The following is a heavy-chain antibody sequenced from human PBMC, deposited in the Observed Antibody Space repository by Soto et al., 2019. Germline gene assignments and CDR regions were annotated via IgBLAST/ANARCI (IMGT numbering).Heavy chain of an antibody. CDR1: GYSFTSYW. CDR3: ARHGGYCSSTSCYSNWFDP. D-gene: IGHD2-2*01. CDR2: IYPGDSDT. V-gene: IGHV5-51*01. Sequence: PGESLKISCKGSGYSFTSYWIGGVRQMPGKGLEWMGIIYPGDSDTRYSPSFQGQVTISADKSISTAYLQWSSLKASDTAMYYCARHGGYCSSTSCYSNWFDPWGQGTLVTVSS. J-gene: IGHJ5*02.